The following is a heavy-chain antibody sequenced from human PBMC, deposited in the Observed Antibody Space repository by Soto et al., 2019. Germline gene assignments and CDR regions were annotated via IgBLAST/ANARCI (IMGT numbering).Heavy chain of an antibody. D-gene: IGHD6-6*01. J-gene: IGHJ4*02. CDR1: GGSFSGYY. V-gene: IGHV4-34*01. CDR2: NNHSGST. Sequence: SETLSLTCAGYGGSFSGYYWSWIRQPPGKGLEWNGENNHSGSTNYNPSLKSRVTISVYTSKNQFSLKLSSVTAVDTAVYYCARVVSSSSGIDYWGQGTLVTVSS. CDR3: ARVVSSSSGIDY.